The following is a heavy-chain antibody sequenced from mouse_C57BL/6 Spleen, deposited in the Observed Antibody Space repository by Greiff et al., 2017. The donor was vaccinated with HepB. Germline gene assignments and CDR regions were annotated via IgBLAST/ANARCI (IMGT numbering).Heavy chain of an antibody. CDR2: IDPSDSYT. Sequence: QVHVKQPGAELVRPGTSVKLSCKASGYTFTSYWMHWVKQRPGQGLEWIGVIDPSDSYTNYNQKFKGKATLTVDTSSSTAYMQLSSLTSEDSAVYYCAREGQSAMDYWGQGTSVTVSS. D-gene: IGHD3-3*01. CDR1: GYTFTSYW. J-gene: IGHJ4*01. CDR3: AREGQSAMDY. V-gene: IGHV1-59*01.